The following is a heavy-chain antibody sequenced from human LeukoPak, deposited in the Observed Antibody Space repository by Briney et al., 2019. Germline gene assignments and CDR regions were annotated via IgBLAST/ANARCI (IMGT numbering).Heavy chain of an antibody. D-gene: IGHD3-10*01. Sequence: GESLRLSCAASGFTFSSYAMSWVRQAPGKGLEWVSAISGSGGSTYYADSVKGRFTISRDNSKNTLYLQMNSLRAEDTAVYYCAKGARMVRGVIGPTYYYGMDVWGKGTTVTVSS. CDR1: GFTFSSYA. V-gene: IGHV3-23*01. CDR3: AKGARMVRGVIGPTYYYGMDV. CDR2: ISGSGGST. J-gene: IGHJ6*04.